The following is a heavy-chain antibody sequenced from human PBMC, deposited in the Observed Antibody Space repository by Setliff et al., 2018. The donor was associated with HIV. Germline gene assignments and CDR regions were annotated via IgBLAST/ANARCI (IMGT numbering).Heavy chain of an antibody. CDR2: IYHSGST. CDR3: ARRNSGWYDAFDI. CDR1: GSSISNGYY. V-gene: IGHV4-38-2*01. Sequence: LSLTCAVSGSSISNGYYWGWIRQPPGKGLEWIGSIYHSGSTYYNPSLKSRVTISVDTSKNQFSLRLSSVTAADTAVYHCARRNSGWYDAFDIWGQGTMVTVSS. J-gene: IGHJ3*02. D-gene: IGHD6-19*01.